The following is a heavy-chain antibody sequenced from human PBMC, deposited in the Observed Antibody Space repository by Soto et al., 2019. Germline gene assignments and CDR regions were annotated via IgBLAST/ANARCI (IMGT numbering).Heavy chain of an antibody. V-gene: IGHV3-23*01. J-gene: IGHJ4*02. CDR3: AKEHLDLEGYDSSGYYY. CDR1: GFTFSSYA. D-gene: IGHD3-22*01. Sequence: EVQLLESGGGLVQPGGSLRLSCAASGFTFSSYAMSWVRQAPGKGLEWVSAIGGSGGSTYYADSVKGRFTISRDNSKNTLYLQMNSLRAEDTAVYYCAKEHLDLEGYDSSGYYYWGQGTLVTVSS. CDR2: IGGSGGST.